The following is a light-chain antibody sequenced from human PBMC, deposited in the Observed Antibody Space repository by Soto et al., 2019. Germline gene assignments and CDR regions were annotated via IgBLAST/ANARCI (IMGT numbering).Light chain of an antibody. CDR3: QQYGSSPLT. CDR1: QSVSSSF. Sequence: EVVMTQSPGTLSLSPGERATLSCRASQSVSSSFLAWYQQQPGQAPRLLIYGASSRATSIPDRFSGSGSGTDFPLTISRLEHEYVAVYYCQQYGSSPLTFGGGTKVEIK. CDR2: GAS. V-gene: IGKV3-20*01. J-gene: IGKJ4*01.